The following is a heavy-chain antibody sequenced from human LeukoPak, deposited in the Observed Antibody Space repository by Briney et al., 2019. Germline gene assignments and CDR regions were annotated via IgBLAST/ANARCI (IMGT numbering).Heavy chain of an antibody. J-gene: IGHJ6*03. CDR2: INPNSGGT. V-gene: IGHV1-2*02. CDR1: GYTFTGYY. Sequence: ASVKVPCKASGYTFTGYYMHWVRQAPGQGLEWMGWINPNSGGTNYAQKFQGRVTMTRDTSISTAYMELSRLRSDDTAVYYCARAVTTFYDYYYYYMDVWGKGTTVTISS. CDR3: ARAVTTFYDYYYYYMDV. D-gene: IGHD4-17*01.